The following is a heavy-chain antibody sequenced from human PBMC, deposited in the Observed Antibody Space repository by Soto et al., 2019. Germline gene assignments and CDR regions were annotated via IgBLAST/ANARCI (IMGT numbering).Heavy chain of an antibody. CDR1: GYTFTGYY. D-gene: IGHD3-22*01. CDR2: INPNSGGT. J-gene: IGHJ5*02. V-gene: IGHV1-2*04. CDR3: ARDRGPSSGYYPYWFDR. Sequence: GASVKVSCKASGYTFTGYYMHWVRQAPGQGLEWMGWINPNSGGTNYAQKFQGWVTMTRDTSISTAYMELSRLRSEDTALYYCARDRGPSSGYYPYWFDRWGQGTLVTVSS.